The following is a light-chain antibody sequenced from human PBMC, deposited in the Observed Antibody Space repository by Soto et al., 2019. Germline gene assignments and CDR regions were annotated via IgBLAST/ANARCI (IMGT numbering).Light chain of an antibody. CDR2: EVS. CDR1: SSDVGGYNY. V-gene: IGLV2-8*01. J-gene: IGLJ2*01. CDR3: SSYAGSNNPVV. Sequence: ALTQPPSASGSPGQSVTISCTGTSSDVGGYNYVSWYQQHPGKAPKFMIFEVSRRPSGVPDRFSGSKSGNTASLTVSGLQADDEADYYCSSYAGSNNPVVFGGGTKLTVL.